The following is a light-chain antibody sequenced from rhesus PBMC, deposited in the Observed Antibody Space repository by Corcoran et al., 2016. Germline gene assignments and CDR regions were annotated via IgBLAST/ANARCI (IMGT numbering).Light chain of an antibody. Sequence: QAVVTQEPSMTVSPGGTVTLTCGSSTGAVTSGNSPNWFQQKPGQVPRGLIYNTNSKHSWTPARFSGSLAGGKAALTLSGSQPEDEAEYYCLLYYSGAYIFGAGTRLTVL. CDR2: NTN. V-gene: IGLV7-76*01. CDR1: TGAVTSGNS. J-gene: IGLJ1*01. CDR3: LLYYSGAYI.